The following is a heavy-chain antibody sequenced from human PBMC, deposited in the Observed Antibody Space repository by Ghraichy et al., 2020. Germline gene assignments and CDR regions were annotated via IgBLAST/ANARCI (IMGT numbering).Heavy chain of an antibody. CDR1: GGSISNSNW. J-gene: IGHJ6*02. V-gene: IGHV4-4*02. CDR3: ARDMRYYGSGTYLLHGMDV. CDR2: IYHTGST. D-gene: IGHD3-10*01. Sequence: SETLSLTCTVSGGSISNSNWWSWVRQPPGKGLEWIGDIYHTGSTDFNPSLKSRVTISVDKSKTYFSLKVTSVTAADTAVYYCARDMRYYGSGTYLLHGMDVGGQGTTVTVSS.